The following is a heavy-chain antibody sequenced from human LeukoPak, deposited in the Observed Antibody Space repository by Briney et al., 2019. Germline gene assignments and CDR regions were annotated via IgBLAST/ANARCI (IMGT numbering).Heavy chain of an antibody. CDR1: GFTFDDYA. D-gene: IGHD6-13*01. CDR3: ASGIAAEGY. J-gene: IGHJ4*02. CDR2: IRWNSGNI. Sequence: GRSLRLSCAASGFTFDDYAMHWVRQAPGKGLEWVSGIRWNSGNIDYADSVKGRFTISRDNAKNTLYLQMNSLRAEDTAVYYCASGIAAEGYWGQGTLVTVSS. V-gene: IGHV3-9*01.